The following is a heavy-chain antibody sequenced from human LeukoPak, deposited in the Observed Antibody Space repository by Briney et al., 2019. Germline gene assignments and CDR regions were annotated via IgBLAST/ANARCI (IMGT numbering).Heavy chain of an antibody. J-gene: IGHJ4*02. V-gene: IGHV3-11*04. CDR2: ISSSGSTI. Sequence: GGSLRLSCAGSGFTFSDYNMSWIRQAPGKGLEWVSYISSSGSTIYYADSVKGRFTISRDNAKSSLYLQMNSLRAEDTAVYYCARAYYYYGSGSYPGYWGQGTLVTVSS. CDR1: GFTFSDYN. D-gene: IGHD3-10*01. CDR3: ARAYYYYGSGSYPGY.